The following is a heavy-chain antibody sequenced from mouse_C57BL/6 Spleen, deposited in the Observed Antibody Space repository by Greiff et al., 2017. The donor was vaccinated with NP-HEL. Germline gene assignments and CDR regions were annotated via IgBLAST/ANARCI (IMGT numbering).Heavy chain of an antibody. D-gene: IGHD3-2*02. V-gene: IGHV1-64*01. Sequence: VQLQQPGAELVKPGASVKLSCKASGYTFTSYWMHWVKQRPGQGLEWIGMIHPNSGSTNYNEKFKSKATLTVDKSSSTAYMQLSSLTSEDSAVYYCARAAQATYWFAYWGQGTLVTVSA. J-gene: IGHJ3*01. CDR2: IHPNSGST. CDR1: GYTFTSYW. CDR3: ARAAQATYWFAY.